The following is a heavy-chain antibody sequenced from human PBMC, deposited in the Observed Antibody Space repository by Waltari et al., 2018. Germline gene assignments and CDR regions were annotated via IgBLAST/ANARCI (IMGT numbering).Heavy chain of an antibody. D-gene: IGHD5-12*01. V-gene: IGHV3-7*04. CDR2: IKQDGSEK. CDR1: GFTFSSYW. CDR3: ARDRGIVATGFDY. J-gene: IGHJ4*02. Sequence: EVQLVESGGGLVQPGGSLRLSCAASGFTFSSYWMRWVRQAPGKGLEWVANIKQDGSEKYYVDAVKGRFTISRDNAKNSLYLQMNSLRAEDTAVYYCARDRGIVATGFDYWGQGTLVTVSS.